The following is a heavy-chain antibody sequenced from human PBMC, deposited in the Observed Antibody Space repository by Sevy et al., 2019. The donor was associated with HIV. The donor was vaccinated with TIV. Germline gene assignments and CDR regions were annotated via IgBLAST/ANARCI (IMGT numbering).Heavy chain of an antibody. CDR3: AKGLVVVAATIRNYYYYGMDV. J-gene: IGHJ6*02. D-gene: IGHD2-15*01. CDR2: ISGSGGST. Sequence: GGSLRLSCAASGFTFSSYAMSWVRQAPGKGLEWVSAISGSGGSTYYADSVKGRFTISRDNSKNTLYLQMNSPRAEDTAIYYCAKGLVVVAATIRNYYYYGMDVWGQGTTVTVSS. V-gene: IGHV3-23*01. CDR1: GFTFSSYA.